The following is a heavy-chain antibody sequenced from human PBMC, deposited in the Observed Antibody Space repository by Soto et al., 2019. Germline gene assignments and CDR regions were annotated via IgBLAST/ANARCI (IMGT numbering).Heavy chain of an antibody. CDR1: GGSISSSSYY. CDR3: ARHPTVTNPGDYFDS. J-gene: IGHJ4*02. D-gene: IGHD4-17*01. Sequence: QLQLQESGPGLVKPSETLSLTCTVSGGSISSSSYYWGWIRQPPGKGLEWIGSIYYSGSTYYNPSLKSRVTIPVATSKTQFSLRLSSVTASDTAVYYCARHPTVTNPGDYFDSWGQGTLVTVSS. CDR2: IYYSGST. V-gene: IGHV4-39*01.